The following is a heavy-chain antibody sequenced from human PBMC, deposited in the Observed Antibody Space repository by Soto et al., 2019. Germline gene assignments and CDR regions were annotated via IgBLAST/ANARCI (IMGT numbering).Heavy chain of an antibody. Sequence: GGSLRLSCAASGFTFRTYWMQWARQAPGKGLEWVSRINNDGSSTNYADSVKGRFTISRDNAKDTLYLQMNSLRAEDTATYYRAVGTMDVWGKGTTVTVSS. D-gene: IGHD7-27*01. CDR3: AVGTMDV. CDR1: GFTFRTYW. J-gene: IGHJ6*04. CDR2: INNDGSST. V-gene: IGHV3-74*01.